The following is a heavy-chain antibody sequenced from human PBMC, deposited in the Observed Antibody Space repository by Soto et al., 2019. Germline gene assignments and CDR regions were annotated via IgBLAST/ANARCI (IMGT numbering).Heavy chain of an antibody. CDR3: ARIAYGGDYYSADY. CDR1: GGSISSYY. D-gene: IGHD2-21*02. Sequence: TSETLSLTCTVSGGSISSYYWSWIRQPPGKGLEWIGYIYYSGSTNYNPSLKSRVTISVDTSKNQFSLKLSSVTAADTAVYYCARIAYGGDYYSADYWGQGTLVTVS. J-gene: IGHJ4*02. CDR2: IYYSGST. V-gene: IGHV4-59*01.